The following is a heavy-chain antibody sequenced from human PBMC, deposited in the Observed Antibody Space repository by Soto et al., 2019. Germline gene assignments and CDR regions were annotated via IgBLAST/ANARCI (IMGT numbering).Heavy chain of an antibody. D-gene: IGHD2-2*01. CDR1: GFTFVDYA. V-gene: IGHV3-9*01. Sequence: VQLVESGGGLVQPGRSLRLSCAASGFTFVDYAMHWVRQAPGKGLEWVSGISWNSGSIGYAESVKGRFTISRDNAKNSLFLQMNSLRAEDTALYYCARKGYCTSTSCYVDYWGQGTLVTVSS. CDR3: ARKGYCTSTSCYVDY. CDR2: ISWNSGSI. J-gene: IGHJ4*02.